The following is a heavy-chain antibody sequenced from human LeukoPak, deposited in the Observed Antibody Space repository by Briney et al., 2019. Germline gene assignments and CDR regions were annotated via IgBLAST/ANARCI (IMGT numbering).Heavy chain of an antibody. CDR2: IIPIFGTA. Sequence: SVKVSCKASGYTFTTYVISWVRQAPGQGLEWMGGIIPIFGTANYAQKFQGRVTITADESTSTAYMELSSLRSEDTAVYYCARVLYYYDSSGPYESYWGQGTLVTVSS. CDR1: GYTFTTYV. D-gene: IGHD3-22*01. CDR3: ARVLYYYDSSGPYESY. J-gene: IGHJ4*02. V-gene: IGHV1-69*13.